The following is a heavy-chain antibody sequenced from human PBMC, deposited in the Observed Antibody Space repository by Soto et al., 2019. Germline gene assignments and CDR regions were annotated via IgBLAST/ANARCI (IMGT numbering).Heavy chain of an antibody. D-gene: IGHD4-4*01. CDR3: ARDGDGRMTTNPYYYNGMDV. V-gene: IGHV4-59*01. CDR2: VFYTGGA. J-gene: IGHJ6*02. Sequence: LCGGSLGSYYWSWIRQPPGKGLEWIGYVFYTGGANYNASLKSRVSISLDTSNYQFSLKLSSVTAADTAVYYCARDGDGRMTTNPYYYNGMDVWGPGTTVTVSS. CDR1: GGSLGSYY.